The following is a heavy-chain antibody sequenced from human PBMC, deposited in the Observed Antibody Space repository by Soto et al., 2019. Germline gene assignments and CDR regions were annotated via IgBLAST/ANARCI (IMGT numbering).Heavy chain of an antibody. D-gene: IGHD3-10*01. CDR2: MYFGGSF. V-gene: IGHV4-59*02. J-gene: IGHJ4*02. CDR1: GASVSTGY. CDR3: ARVGGFGATTIDY. Sequence: SETLSLTCTVSGASVSTGYWSWIRQPPGKGLEWIGFMYFGGSFNYNPSLTSRVTISVDTSKNQFSLKVTSVTAADTAVYYCARVGGFGATTIDYWGQGTLVTVSS.